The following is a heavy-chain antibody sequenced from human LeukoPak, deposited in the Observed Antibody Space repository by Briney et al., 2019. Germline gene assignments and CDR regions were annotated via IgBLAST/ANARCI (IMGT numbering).Heavy chain of an antibody. CDR1: GYIFIGYY. CDR3: ARLVGLSTTASY. CDR2: INPTSGGT. J-gene: IGHJ4*02. Sequence: ASVKVSCKASGYIFIGYYLHWVRQAPGQGLEWMGWINPTSGGTNYAQKFQDRVTMTRDTSINTAYMELSRLTSDDTAVYYCARLVGLSTTASYWGQGTLVTVSS. V-gene: IGHV1-2*02. D-gene: IGHD5/OR15-5a*01.